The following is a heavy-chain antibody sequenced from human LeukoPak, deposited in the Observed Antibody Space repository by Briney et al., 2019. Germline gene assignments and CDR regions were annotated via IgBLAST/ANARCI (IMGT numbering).Heavy chain of an antibody. CDR3: ARGAHLYNILTGYYTFFDY. Sequence: PSETLSLTCTVSGGSISSYYWSWIRQPPGKGLEWIGYIYYSGSTNYNPSLKSRVTISVDTSKNQFSLKLSSVTAADTAVYHCARGAHLYNILTGYYTFFDYWGQGTLVTVSS. D-gene: IGHD3-9*01. CDR1: GGSISSYY. J-gene: IGHJ4*02. V-gene: IGHV4-59*01. CDR2: IYYSGST.